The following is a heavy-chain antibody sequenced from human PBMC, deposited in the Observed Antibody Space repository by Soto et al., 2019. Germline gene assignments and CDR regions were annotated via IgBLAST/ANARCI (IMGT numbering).Heavy chain of an antibody. J-gene: IGHJ5*02. CDR2: IYYSGST. Sequence: QVQLQESGPGLVKPSETLSLTCTVSGGSVSSGSYYWSWIRQPPGQGLEWIGYIYYSGSTNYNPSLKSRVTISVDTSKNQISLKLSAVNAADTAVYYCARTWRTTGWFYPWGQGTLVPVSS. V-gene: IGHV4-61*01. CDR1: GGSVSSGSYY. D-gene: IGHD1-1*01. CDR3: ARTWRTTGWFYP.